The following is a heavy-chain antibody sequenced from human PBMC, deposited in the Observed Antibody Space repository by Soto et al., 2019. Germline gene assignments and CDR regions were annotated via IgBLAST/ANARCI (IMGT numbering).Heavy chain of an antibody. CDR2: IYNIGTT. V-gene: IGHV4-31*03. J-gene: IGHJ5*02. D-gene: IGHD3-10*01. CDR3: AREPISTPRGVTQVDP. CDR1: GAPISSGGFY. Sequence: QVWLQESGPGLVRPSQTLSLTCNVSGAPISSGGFYWSWIRQHPGKGPEWIGDIYNIGTTFYNPSLGSRVTMSLDAAKNHFPLELRSVTVADTDVYYCAREPISTPRGVTQVDPWGQGTQVTVSS.